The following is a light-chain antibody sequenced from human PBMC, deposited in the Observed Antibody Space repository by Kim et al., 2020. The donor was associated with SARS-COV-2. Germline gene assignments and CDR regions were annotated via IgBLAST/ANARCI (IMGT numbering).Light chain of an antibody. V-gene: IGLV3-1*01. CDR2: QDS. CDR1: KLGDKY. J-gene: IGLJ2*01. CDR3: QAWDSSTADVV. Sequence: PGQTASITCSGDKLGDKYACWYQQKPGQSPVLVIYQDSKRPSGIPGRFSGSNSGNTATLTISGTQAMDEADYYCQAWDSSTADVVFGGGTKLTVL.